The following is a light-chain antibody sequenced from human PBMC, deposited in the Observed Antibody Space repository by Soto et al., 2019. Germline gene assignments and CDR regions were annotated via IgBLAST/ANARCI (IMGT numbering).Light chain of an antibody. CDR2: GAS. J-gene: IGKJ3*01. Sequence: EIVLTQSPGTLSLSAGERATLSCRASQSVSSTFLAWYQQKPGQAPRLLIYGASNRATGIPDRFSGSGSGTDFTLTVSRLDPEDFAVYYCQQYANSPFTFGPGTKVDIK. V-gene: IGKV3-20*01. CDR1: QSVSSTF. CDR3: QQYANSPFT.